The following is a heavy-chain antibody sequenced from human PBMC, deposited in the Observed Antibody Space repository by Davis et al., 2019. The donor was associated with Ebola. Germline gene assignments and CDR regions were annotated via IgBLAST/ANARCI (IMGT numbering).Heavy chain of an antibody. Sequence: GESLKISCAASGFGLRNNAMHWVRQAPGKGLEWVAVISYDGSNKYYADSMKGRFTISRDNSKNTLYLQMNSLRAEDTAVYYCAKDGYYDFWSGYYSPPSMDVWGQGTTVTVSS. J-gene: IGHJ6*02. D-gene: IGHD3-3*01. CDR2: ISYDGSNK. CDR1: GFGLRNNA. V-gene: IGHV3-30*04. CDR3: AKDGYYDFWSGYYSPPSMDV.